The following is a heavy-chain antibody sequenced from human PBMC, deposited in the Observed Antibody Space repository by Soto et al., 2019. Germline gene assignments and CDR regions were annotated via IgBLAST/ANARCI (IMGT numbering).Heavy chain of an antibody. D-gene: IGHD6-19*01. V-gene: IGHV1-2*02. CDR3: TREEGHDVTRPRQWWCDP. Sequence: ASVKVSCKASGYSFTGNYLHWVRQPPGQEPEWMGWINPSTGTTKYAQNFQGRVTMTRDTYTNTAYMELTSLTSDDPAVYYCTREEGHDVTRPRQWWCDPWGRGRLFTVSS. CDR2: INPSTGTT. CDR1: GYSFTGNY. J-gene: IGHJ5*02.